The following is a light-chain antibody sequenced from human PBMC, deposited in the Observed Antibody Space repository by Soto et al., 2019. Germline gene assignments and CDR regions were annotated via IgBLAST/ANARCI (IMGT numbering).Light chain of an antibody. V-gene: IGKV1-5*01. J-gene: IGKJ1*01. CDR1: QSVSIW. Sequence: DIQMTQSPSTLSASVGDRVTITCRASQSVSIWLAWYQKKPGKAPKLLIYDASSLESGVPSRFSGSGSGTEFTLTISSLQPDDFATYYCQQYNSYSRTFGQGTKVDIK. CDR3: QQYNSYSRT. CDR2: DAS.